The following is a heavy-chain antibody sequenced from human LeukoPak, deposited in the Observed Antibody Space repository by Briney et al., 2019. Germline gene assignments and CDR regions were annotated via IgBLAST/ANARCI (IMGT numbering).Heavy chain of an antibody. Sequence: PGRSRRLSCAASGFTFDDYTMHWVRQAPGKGLEWVSGISWNSGRVDTADSVKGRFTISRDNAKNSLYLQMNSLRAEDTALYYCARDGSFSQNYFDYWGQGTLVTVSS. CDR3: ARDGSFSQNYFDY. CDR2: ISWNSGRV. CDR1: GFTFDDYT. J-gene: IGHJ4*02. D-gene: IGHD1-26*01. V-gene: IGHV3-9*01.